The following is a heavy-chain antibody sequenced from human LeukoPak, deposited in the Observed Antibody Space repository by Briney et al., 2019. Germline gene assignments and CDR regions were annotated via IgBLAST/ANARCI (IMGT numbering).Heavy chain of an antibody. CDR3: ARVQLVMGSYWYFDL. Sequence: SVKVSCKASGGTFSSYAISWVRQAPGQGLEWMGGIIPIFGTANYAQKFQGRVTITADESTSTAYMELSSLRPEDTAVYYCARVQLVMGSYWYFDLWGRGTLVTVSS. CDR2: IIPIFGTA. J-gene: IGHJ2*01. D-gene: IGHD6-13*01. V-gene: IGHV1-69*13. CDR1: GGTFSSYA.